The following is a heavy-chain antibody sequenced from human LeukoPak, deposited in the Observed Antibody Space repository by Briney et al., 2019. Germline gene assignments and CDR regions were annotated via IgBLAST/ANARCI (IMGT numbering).Heavy chain of an antibody. CDR3: AKGNSGYLADL. J-gene: IGHJ5*02. CDR1: GFIFNNYG. Sequence: GGSLRLSCSASGFIFNNYGLMWVRQAPGKGLEWVSAISNDGGGTTYADFVKGRFTISRDNSKNTLSLQMNSLRPEDTALYYCAKGNSGYLADLWGQGTVVTVSS. V-gene: IGHV3-23*01. CDR2: ISNDGGGT. D-gene: IGHD3-22*01.